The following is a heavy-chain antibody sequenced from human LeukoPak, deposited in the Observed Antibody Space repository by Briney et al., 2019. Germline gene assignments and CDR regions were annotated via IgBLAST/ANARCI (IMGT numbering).Heavy chain of an antibody. J-gene: IGHJ3*02. CDR3: ARDPLGGKYQLHPDAFDI. V-gene: IGHV4-30-2*01. CDR1: GGSISSGGYY. Sequence: PSQTLSLTCTVSGGSISSGGYYWSWIRQPPGKGLEWIGYIYHSGSTYYNPSLKSRVTISVDRSKNQFSLKLSSVTAADTAVYYCARDPLGGKYQLHPDAFDIWGQGTMVTVSS. CDR2: IYHSGST. D-gene: IGHD2-2*01.